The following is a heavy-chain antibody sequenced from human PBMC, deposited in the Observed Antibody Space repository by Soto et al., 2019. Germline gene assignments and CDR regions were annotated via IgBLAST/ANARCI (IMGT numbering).Heavy chain of an antibody. CDR2: IWYDGSNK. Sequence: QVPLVESGGGVVQPGTSLRLSCAASGFSFSSYDIHWVRQAPGKGLEWVAVIWYDGSNKYYADSVKGRFIISRDNSKNTVYLQMNSLRADDTAVYYCARGYSSSRDLGYWGQGTLVTVSS. CDR1: GFSFSSYD. V-gene: IGHV3-33*01. CDR3: ARGYSSSRDLGY. J-gene: IGHJ4*02. D-gene: IGHD6-13*01.